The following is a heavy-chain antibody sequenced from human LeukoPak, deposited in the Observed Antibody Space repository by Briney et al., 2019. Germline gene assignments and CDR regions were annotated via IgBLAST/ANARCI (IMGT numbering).Heavy chain of an antibody. J-gene: IGHJ4*02. V-gene: IGHV4-38-2*01. CDR3: ARDYCSSTSCGGFDY. CDR2: IYHSGST. Sequence: PSGTLSLTCAVSGYSISSGYYWGWIRQPPGKGLEWIGSIYHSGSTYYNPSLKSRVTISVDTSKNQFSLKLGSVTAADTAVYYCARDYCSSTSCGGFDYWGQGTLVTVSS. CDR1: GYSISSGYY. D-gene: IGHD2-2*01.